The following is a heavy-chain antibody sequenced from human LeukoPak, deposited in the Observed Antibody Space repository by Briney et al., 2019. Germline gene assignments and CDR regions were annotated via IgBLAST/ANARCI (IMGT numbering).Heavy chain of an antibody. Sequence: PGGSLRLSCAASGFTFSSYGMHWVRQAPGKGLEWVAFIRYDGSNKYYADSVKGRFTISRDNAKNSLYLQMNSLRAEDTAVYYCAREASHYDILTGYYKGGFDYWGQGTLVTVSS. CDR1: GFTFSSYG. V-gene: IGHV3-30*02. D-gene: IGHD3-9*01. CDR3: AREASHYDILTGYYKGGFDY. J-gene: IGHJ4*02. CDR2: IRYDGSNK.